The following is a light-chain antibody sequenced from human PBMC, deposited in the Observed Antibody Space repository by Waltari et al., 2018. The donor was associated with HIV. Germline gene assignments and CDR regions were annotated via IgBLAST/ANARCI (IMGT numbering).Light chain of an antibody. CDR3: QQRTNWPPWS. V-gene: IGKV3-11*01. CDR1: ESISRY. J-gene: IGKJ1*01. Sequence: EIVLTQSPATLSLSPGERATLSCRASESISRYLAWYQQKPGQAPRRLISDASNRATGIPARFSGSGSGTDFTLTISYLEPEDFAVYYCQQRTNWPPWSFGQGTKVEIK. CDR2: DAS.